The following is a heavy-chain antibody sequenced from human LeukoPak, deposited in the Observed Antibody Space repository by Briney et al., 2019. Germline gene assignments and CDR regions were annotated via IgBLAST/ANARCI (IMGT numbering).Heavy chain of an antibody. CDR2: IIPIFGTA. Sequence: SVKVSCKASGGTFSSYAISWVRQAPGHGLEWMGGIIPIFGTANYAQKFQGRVTITADESTSTAYMELSSLRSEDTAVYYCASRLTEMGFDYWGQGTLVTVSS. CDR3: ASRLTEMGFDY. D-gene: IGHD5-24*01. V-gene: IGHV1-69*13. J-gene: IGHJ4*02. CDR1: GGTFSSYA.